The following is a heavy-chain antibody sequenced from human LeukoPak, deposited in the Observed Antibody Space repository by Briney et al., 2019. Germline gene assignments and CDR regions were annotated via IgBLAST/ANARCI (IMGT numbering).Heavy chain of an antibody. V-gene: IGHV4-59*01. CDR3: ARGGSGYRFDS. D-gene: IGHD3-22*01. CDR2: FHYSEST. CDR1: GGSISSYY. J-gene: IGHJ4*02. Sequence: PSETLSLTCTVSGGSISSYYWSWIRQPPGKGLEWIGYFHYSESTNYNPSLKSRVTISVDTSKNQFSLKLSSVTAGDTAVYYCARGGSGYRFDSWGQGTLVTVSS.